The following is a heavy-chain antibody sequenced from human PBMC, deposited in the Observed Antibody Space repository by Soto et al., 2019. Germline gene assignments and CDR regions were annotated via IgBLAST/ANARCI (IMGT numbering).Heavy chain of an antibody. CDR1: GGTFSSYA. J-gene: IGHJ6*02. CDR2: IIPTFGTA. CDR3: ARVMIVVAKAYYYYGMDV. V-gene: IGHV1-69*13. Sequence: ASVKVSCKASGGTFSSYAISWARQAPGQGLEWMGGIIPTFGTANYAQKFQGRVTITADESTSTAYMELSSLRSEDTAVYYCARVMIVVAKAYYYYGMDVWGQGTTVTVSS. D-gene: IGHD3-22*01.